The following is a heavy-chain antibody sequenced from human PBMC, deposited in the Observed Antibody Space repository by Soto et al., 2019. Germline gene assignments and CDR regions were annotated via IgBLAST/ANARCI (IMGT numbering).Heavy chain of an antibody. CDR2: IWYDGSNK. CDR1: GFTFSSYG. D-gene: IGHD4-4*01. J-gene: IGHJ6*02. CDR3: ARESSVTTPLDYYYYGMDV. V-gene: IGHV3-33*01. Sequence: GGSLRLSCAASGFTFSSYGMHWVRQAPGKGLEWVAVIWYDGSNKYYADSVKGRFTISRDNSKNTLYLQMNSLRAEDTAVYYCARESSVTTPLDYYYYGMDVWGQGTTVTVSS.